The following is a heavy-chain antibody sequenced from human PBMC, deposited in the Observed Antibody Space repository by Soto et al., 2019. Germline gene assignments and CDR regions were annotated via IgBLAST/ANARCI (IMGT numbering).Heavy chain of an antibody. Sequence: QVQLQQSGPGLVKPSQTLSLTCVISGDSVSSTSAARNWIRQSPSRGLEWLGRTYYRTKWYSDYLVSVKSRISINPDTSKNQFSLQLNSVTPEDTAVYYCVRNGGWSFDYWGQGTLVTVS. J-gene: IGHJ4*02. CDR1: GDSVSSTSAA. D-gene: IGHD6-19*01. V-gene: IGHV6-1*01. CDR2: TYYRTKWYS. CDR3: VRNGGWSFDY.